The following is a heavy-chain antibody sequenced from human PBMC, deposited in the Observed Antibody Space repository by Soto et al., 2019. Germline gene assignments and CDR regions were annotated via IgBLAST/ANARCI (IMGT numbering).Heavy chain of an antibody. D-gene: IGHD3-10*01. J-gene: IGHJ6*03. V-gene: IGHV3-23*01. CDR3: AKLGGENYYYYYMDV. CDR1: GFTFSSYA. CDR2: ISGSGGST. Sequence: EVQLLESGGGLVQPGGSLRLSCAASGFTFSSYAMSWVRQAPGKGLEWVSAISGSGGSTYYADSVKGRFTISRDNSKNTLDLQMNSLRAEDTAVYYCAKLGGENYYYYYMDVWGKGTTVTVSS.